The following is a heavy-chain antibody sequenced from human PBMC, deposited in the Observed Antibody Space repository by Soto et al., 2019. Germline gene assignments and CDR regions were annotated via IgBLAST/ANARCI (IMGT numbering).Heavy chain of an antibody. CDR3: ARIPALRGYYGSGSYYNYNYYGMDV. D-gene: IGHD3-10*01. Sequence: GSGPTLVNPTQTLTLTCTFSGFSLSTSGMCVSWIRQPPGKALEWLALIDWDDDKYYSTSLKTRLTISTDTSKNQVVLTMTNMDPVDTATYYCARIPALRGYYGSGSYYNYNYYGMDVWGQGTTVTVSS. J-gene: IGHJ6*02. CDR2: IDWDDDK. V-gene: IGHV2-70*01. CDR1: GFSLSTSGMC.